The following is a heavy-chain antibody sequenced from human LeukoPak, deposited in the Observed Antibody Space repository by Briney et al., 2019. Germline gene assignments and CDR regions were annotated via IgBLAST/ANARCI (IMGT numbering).Heavy chain of an antibody. J-gene: IGHJ1*01. Sequence: GGSLRLSCAASGFTFSTYWMSWVRQAPGKGLEWVANIKQDGNEKYYMDSVKGRFTISRDNAKNSLYLQMNRLRAEDTAVYYCARAPDLDSSGYYYRFFQHWGQGTLVTVSS. CDR2: IKQDGNEK. V-gene: IGHV3-7*05. CDR1: GFTFSTYW. D-gene: IGHD3-22*01. CDR3: ARAPDLDSSGYYYRFFQH.